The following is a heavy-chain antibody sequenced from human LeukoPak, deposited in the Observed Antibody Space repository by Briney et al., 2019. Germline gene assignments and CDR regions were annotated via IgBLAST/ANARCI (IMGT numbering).Heavy chain of an antibody. CDR3: AKYQLLNDAFDI. CDR1: GGSISSNSYY. Sequence: SETLSLTCTVSGGSISSNSYYWGWIRQPPGKGLEWIGSVHYSGSTYYNPSLKSRVTISVDTSKNQFSLKLSSVTAADTAVYYCAKYQLLNDAFDIWGQGTMVTVSS. V-gene: IGHV4-39*07. D-gene: IGHD2-2*01. CDR2: VHYSGST. J-gene: IGHJ3*02.